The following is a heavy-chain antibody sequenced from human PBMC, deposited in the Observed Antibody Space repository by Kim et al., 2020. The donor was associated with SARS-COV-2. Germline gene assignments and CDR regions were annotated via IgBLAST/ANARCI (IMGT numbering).Heavy chain of an antibody. Sequence: YADYVKGRFTIARDNANNSVYLQMDSLRAEDTAVYYCARAPCSKFGHWFDTWGQGTLVTVSS. V-gene: IGHV3-11*01. CDR3: ARAPCSKFGHWFDT. J-gene: IGHJ5*02. D-gene: IGHD3-10*01.